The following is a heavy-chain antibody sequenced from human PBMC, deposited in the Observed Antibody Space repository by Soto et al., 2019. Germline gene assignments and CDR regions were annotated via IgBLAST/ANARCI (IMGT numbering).Heavy chain of an antibody. V-gene: IGHV4-39*01. J-gene: IGHJ4*02. CDR2: IYYSGST. CDR3: ACSNTGDVIDY. CDR1: GGSLSPCSYY. Sequence: ASETLSVPWTVSGGSLSPCSYYWGCIRQPPGKGLEWIGSIYYSGSTYYNPSLKSRVTISVDTSKNQFSLKLSSVTAADTAVYYCACSNTGDVIDYWGRGTLVTVSS. D-gene: IGHD1-26*01.